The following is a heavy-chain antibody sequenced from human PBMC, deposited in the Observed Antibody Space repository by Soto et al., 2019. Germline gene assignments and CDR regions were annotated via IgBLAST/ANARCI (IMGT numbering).Heavy chain of an antibody. CDR1: GGSISNHY. CDR2: IYYNGNT. Sequence: QVQLQESGPGLVKPSETLSLTCSVSGGSISNHYWSWIRQPPGKGLEWIGYIYYNGNTNYNPSLKCRVTMSVDTSRNQISLKLTTVNAADTAVYYCTRATWYSEYWGQGTLVTVSS. J-gene: IGHJ4*02. CDR3: TRATWYSEY. V-gene: IGHV4-59*11. D-gene: IGHD5-12*01.